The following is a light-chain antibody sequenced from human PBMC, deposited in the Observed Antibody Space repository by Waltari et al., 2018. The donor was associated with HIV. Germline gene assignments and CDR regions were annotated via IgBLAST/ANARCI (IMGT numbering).Light chain of an antibody. Sequence: EIVMTQSPVSLSVSPGEGATLSCRASQSVYNNVAWYQQQSGQAPRLLIFGASTRASGVPLRFSGSGSVTEFTLTISSLRSEDFVVYYCQQYDRWPQTFGQGTKLEIK. CDR1: QSVYNN. CDR3: QQYDRWPQT. V-gene: IGKV3-15*01. CDR2: GAS. J-gene: IGKJ2*01.